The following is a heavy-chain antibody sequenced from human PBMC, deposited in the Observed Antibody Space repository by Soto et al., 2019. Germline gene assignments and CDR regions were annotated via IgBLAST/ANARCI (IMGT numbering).Heavy chain of an antibody. CDR2: VYYSGST. V-gene: IGHV4-39*01. CDR3: GRLEGLAAISYYFDY. D-gene: IGHD3-9*01. J-gene: IGHJ4*02. CDR1: GGSVSSSSYY. Sequence: SETLSLTWTVSGGSVSSSSYYWGWVRQPPGKGLEWIGSVYYSGSTYYNPSLESRVTISVDKSKNQFSLKLMSLSAADTAVYYCGRLEGLAAISYYFDYWGQGALVTVSS.